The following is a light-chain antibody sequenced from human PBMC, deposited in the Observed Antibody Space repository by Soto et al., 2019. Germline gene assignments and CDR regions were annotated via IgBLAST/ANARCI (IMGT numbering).Light chain of an antibody. CDR1: QSVSSSY. Sequence: EIVLTQSPGTQSVSPGERATLSCRASQSVSSSYLAWYQQIRGQAPRLLIYGASSRATGIPDRFSGSGSGTDFILTISRLEPEDFAVYYCQQYDSSPRTFGQGTKVEIK. CDR3: QQYDSSPRT. J-gene: IGKJ1*01. V-gene: IGKV3-20*01. CDR2: GAS.